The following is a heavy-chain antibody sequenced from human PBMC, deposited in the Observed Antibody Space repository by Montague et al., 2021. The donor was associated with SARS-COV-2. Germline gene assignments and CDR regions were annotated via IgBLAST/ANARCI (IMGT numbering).Heavy chain of an antibody. V-gene: IGHV4-34*01. Sequence: SETRSLTRAVHGTSFSGYYWNWIRQPPGKGLEWIGEINHGGSTKXSPSLKSRLTISADTSKNQFSLKLTSVAAADTAVYYCARLRDGVVPSPILGVGPYYSYYYMDVWGRGTTVTVSS. D-gene: IGHD3-10*01. J-gene: IGHJ6*03. CDR3: ARLRDGVVPSPILGVGPYYSYYYMDV. CDR1: GTSFSGYY. CDR2: INHGGST.